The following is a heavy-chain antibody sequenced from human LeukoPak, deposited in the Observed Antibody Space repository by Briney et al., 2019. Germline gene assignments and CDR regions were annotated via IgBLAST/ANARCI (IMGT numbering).Heavy chain of an antibody. CDR1: GGSISRYY. CDR2: IYTSGST. V-gene: IGHV4-4*07. Sequence: MSSGTLSLTCTVSGGSISRYYWSWIRQPAGKGLEWIGRIYTSGSTDYNPSLKSRVTMSVDTSKNQFSLKLNSVTAADTAVYYCARESKSYDSSGYYHDYWGQGTLVTVSS. J-gene: IGHJ4*02. CDR3: ARESKSYDSSGYYHDY. D-gene: IGHD3-22*01.